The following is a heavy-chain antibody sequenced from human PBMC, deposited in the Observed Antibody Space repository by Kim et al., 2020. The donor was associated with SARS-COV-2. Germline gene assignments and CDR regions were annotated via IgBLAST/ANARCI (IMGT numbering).Heavy chain of an antibody. D-gene: IGHD2-15*01. CDR2: ISYDGSNK. V-gene: IGHV3-30*04. CDR1: GFTFSSYA. Sequence: GGSLRLSCAASGFTFSSYAMHWVRQAPGKGLEWVAVISYDGSNKYYVDSVKGRFTISRDNSKNTLYLQMNSLRAEDTAVYYCARDLAHSVRGWFDPWGQGTLVTVSS. J-gene: IGHJ5*02. CDR3: ARDLAHSVRGWFDP.